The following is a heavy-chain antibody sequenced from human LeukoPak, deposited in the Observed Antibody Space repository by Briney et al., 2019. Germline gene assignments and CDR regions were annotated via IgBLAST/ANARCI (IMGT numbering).Heavy chain of an antibody. CDR1: GGSISRGDYY. J-gene: IGHJ3*02. V-gene: IGHV4-30-4*01. CDR3: ARVATIPWAFDI. Sequence: SETLSLTCTVSGGSISRGDYYWSWIRQPPGKGLEWIGYIYYSGSTYYNPSLKSRVTISVDTSKNQFSLKLSSVTAADTAVYYCARVATIPWAFDIWGQGTMVTVSS. D-gene: IGHD5-12*01. CDR2: IYYSGST.